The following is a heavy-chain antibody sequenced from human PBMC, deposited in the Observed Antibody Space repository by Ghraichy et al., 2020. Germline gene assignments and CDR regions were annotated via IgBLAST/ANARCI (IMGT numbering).Heavy chain of an antibody. V-gene: IGHV3-30-3*01. Sequence: GGSLRLSCSASGFPFSHYPIHWVRQPPGKGLEWVGFISFDGNTSNYGDPLKGRFTVTRDNSKNTVYMQMNSLSFEDTAVFYCSRPVSSGAVDFDVWGQGTRVIVSS. CDR1: GFPFSHYP. CDR3: SRPVSSGAVDFDV. D-gene: IGHD4/OR15-4a*01. CDR2: ISFDGNTS. J-gene: IGHJ3*01.